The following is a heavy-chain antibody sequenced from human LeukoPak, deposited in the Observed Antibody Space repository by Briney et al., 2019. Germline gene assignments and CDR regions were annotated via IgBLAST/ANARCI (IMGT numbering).Heavy chain of an antibody. CDR3: ARGLNTSPGVDY. J-gene: IGHJ4*02. CDR1: GFTFSNYW. D-gene: IGHD3-16*01. V-gene: IGHV3-7*01. Sequence: PGRSLRLSCAVSGFTFSNYWMNWVRQAPGKGLEWVANIKEDGSQKYYVESVKGRFTVSRDNAKNSVYLQMSSLRDEDTAVYYCARGLNTSPGVDYWGQGTLVTVSS. CDR2: IKEDGSQK.